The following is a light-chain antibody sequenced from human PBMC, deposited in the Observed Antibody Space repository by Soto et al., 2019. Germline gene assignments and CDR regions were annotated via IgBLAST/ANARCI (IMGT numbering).Light chain of an antibody. V-gene: IGKV3-20*01. CDR3: QHYGYSLWT. CDR2: GAS. J-gene: IGKJ1*01. CDR1: QSVSSSY. Sequence: EIVLTQSPGTLSLSPGKRATLSCRASQSVSSSYLAWYQQKPGQAPRLLIYGASSRATGIPDRFSGSGSGTDFTLTISRLEPEDFAVYYCQHYGYSLWTFGQGTKV.